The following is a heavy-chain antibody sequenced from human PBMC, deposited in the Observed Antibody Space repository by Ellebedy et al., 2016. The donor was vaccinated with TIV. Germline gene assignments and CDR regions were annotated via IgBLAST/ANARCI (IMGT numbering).Heavy chain of an antibody. Sequence: SGPTLVKPTQTLTLTCIFSGFSLTTRPVGVGWIRQPPGKALEWLALIYWDDDKRYSPSLKSRLTITKDTSKNQVVLTMTNMDPVDTATYYCARTRYNWNDYWGRGTLISVSS. CDR3: ARTRYNWNDY. CDR1: GFSLTTRPVG. V-gene: IGHV2-5*02. CDR2: IYWDDDK. D-gene: IGHD1-20*01. J-gene: IGHJ4*02.